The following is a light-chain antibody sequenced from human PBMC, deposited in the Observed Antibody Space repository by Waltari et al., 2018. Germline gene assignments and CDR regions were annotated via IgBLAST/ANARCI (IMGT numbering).Light chain of an antibody. CDR1: SSNIGSNT. Sequence: QSVLTQPPSASGTPGQRVTISCSGSSSNIGSNTVNWYQQLPGTAPKLLNYSNKQRASGVPDRFSGSKSGTSASLAISGLQSEDEADYYCAAWDDSLNGWVFGGGTKLTVL. J-gene: IGLJ3*02. V-gene: IGLV1-44*01. CDR3: AAWDDSLNGWV. CDR2: SNK.